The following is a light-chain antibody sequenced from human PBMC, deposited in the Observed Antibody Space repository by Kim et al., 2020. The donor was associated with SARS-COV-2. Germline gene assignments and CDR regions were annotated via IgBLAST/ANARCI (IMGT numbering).Light chain of an antibody. CDR3: QQSNRFLPLT. CDR2: GAS. J-gene: IGKJ4*01. Sequence: DIQITQVPFAGFAAVGETVSITCRASQDIKTWLAWYQHKPGKAPKLVIFGASSLESGVPLRFSGSGSGTDFTLTINSLQPEDFATYYCQQSNRFLPLTLGGGTKVDIK. V-gene: IGKV1-12*01. CDR1: QDIKTW.